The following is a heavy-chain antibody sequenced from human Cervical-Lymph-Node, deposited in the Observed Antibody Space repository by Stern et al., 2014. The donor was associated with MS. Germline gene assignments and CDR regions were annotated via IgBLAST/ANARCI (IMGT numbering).Heavy chain of an antibody. CDR1: GDTFTYRY. V-gene: IGHV1-45*02. CDR3: VAWSRGMDV. J-gene: IGHJ6*02. D-gene: IGHD2-8*02. CDR2: LMPVSGNT. Sequence: QVQLVQSGAEVKKTGSSVRLSCTASGDTFTYRYLHWGRHAPGQALEWMGWLMPVSGNTDYAQKFQDRVNITRDASYTTAHMELSSLTSEDTAIYYCVAWSRGMDVWGQGTTVTVSS.